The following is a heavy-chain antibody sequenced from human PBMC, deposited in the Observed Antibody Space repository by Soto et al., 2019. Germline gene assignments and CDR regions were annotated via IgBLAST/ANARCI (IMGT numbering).Heavy chain of an antibody. CDR1: GGSISSYY. CDR2: FRSGGGT. J-gene: IGHJ6*02. V-gene: IGHV4-59*08. CDR3: VRKGIGVLHALVDV. D-gene: IGHD3-10*01. Sequence: PSETLSLTCTVSGGSISSYYWSWIRQPPGKGLEWIGYFRSGGGTSYNPSLKSRVAISADTSMKQFSLRLSSVTAADTAVYYCVRKGIGVLHALVDVRGQGTTVTVSS.